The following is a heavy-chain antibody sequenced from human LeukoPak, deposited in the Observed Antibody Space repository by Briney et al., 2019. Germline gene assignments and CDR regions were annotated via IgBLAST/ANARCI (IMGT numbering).Heavy chain of an antibody. CDR1: GITFSSFA. Sequence: PGGSLRLSCAASGITFSSFAMSWVRHAPGKGLEWVSGIGGNGDNTYYADSVKGRFTISRDNAKNSLYLQMNSLRAEDTAVYYCAGPIAVAGSSAFDIWGQGTMVTVSS. CDR2: IGGNGDNT. V-gene: IGHV3-23*01. D-gene: IGHD6-19*01. CDR3: AGPIAVAGSSAFDI. J-gene: IGHJ3*02.